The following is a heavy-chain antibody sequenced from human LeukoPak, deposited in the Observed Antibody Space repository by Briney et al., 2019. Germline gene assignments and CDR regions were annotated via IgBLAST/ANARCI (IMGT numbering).Heavy chain of an antibody. V-gene: IGHV3-15*01. Sequence: GGSLRLSCAASGFTFSHAWVSWVRQAPGKGLELVGRIKNKPDGGTTDYAAPVKGRFTISRDDSESTLYLQMNSLKTEDTAVYYCTVVNYGSGSYPLGSWGQGTLVTVSS. J-gene: IGHJ5*02. D-gene: IGHD3-10*01. CDR2: IKNKPDGGTT. CDR3: TVVNYGSGSYPLGS. CDR1: GFTFSHAW.